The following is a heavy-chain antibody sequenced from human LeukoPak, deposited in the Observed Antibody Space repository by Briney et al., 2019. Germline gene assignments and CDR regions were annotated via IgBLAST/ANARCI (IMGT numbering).Heavy chain of an antibody. V-gene: IGHV4-59*01. J-gene: IGHJ4*02. CDR1: GGSISSYY. CDR2: IYYSGTT. Sequence: PSETLSLTCTVSGGSISSYYWSWIRQPPGKGLEWIGYIYYSGTTNYNPSLKSRVTISVDTSNNHFSLKLSSVTAADTAVYYCARAGKVTTDIDNFDFWGQGTLVTVSS. D-gene: IGHD4-17*01. CDR3: ARAGKVTTDIDNFDF.